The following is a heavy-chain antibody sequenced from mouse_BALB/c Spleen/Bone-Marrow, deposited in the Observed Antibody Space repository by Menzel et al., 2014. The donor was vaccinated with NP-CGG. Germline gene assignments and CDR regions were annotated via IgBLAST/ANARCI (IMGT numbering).Heavy chain of an antibody. CDR3: ARDTTVVY. CDR2: ILPGSGSI. Sequence: VQLQQSGAELMKPGASVKISCKATGYTFSSYWIERVKQRPGHGLEWIGEILPGSGSINYNENFKGKATFTADTSSNTDYMQLSSLTSEDSAVYYCARDTTVVYWGQGTTLTVSS. CDR1: GYTFSSYW. D-gene: IGHD1-1*01. J-gene: IGHJ2*01. V-gene: IGHV1-9*01.